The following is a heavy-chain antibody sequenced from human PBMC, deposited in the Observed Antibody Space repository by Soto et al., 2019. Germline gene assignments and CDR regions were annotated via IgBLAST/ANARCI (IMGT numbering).Heavy chain of an antibody. Sequence: PSETLSLTCAVSGGSISSGGYSWSWIRQPPGKGLEWIGYIYHSGSTYYNPSLKSRVTISVDRSKNQFSLKLSSVTAADTAVYYCARGTHLSGGSCYPTDWIDPWGQGTLVTVSS. CDR3: ARGTHLSGGSCYPTDWIDP. D-gene: IGHD2-15*01. CDR1: GGSISSGGYS. CDR2: IYHSGST. V-gene: IGHV4-30-2*01. J-gene: IGHJ5*02.